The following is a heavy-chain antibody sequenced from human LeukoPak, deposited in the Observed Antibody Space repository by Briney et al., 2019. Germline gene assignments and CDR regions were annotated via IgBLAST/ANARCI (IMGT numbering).Heavy chain of an antibody. V-gene: IGHV4-31*03. D-gene: IGHD6-25*01. J-gene: IGHJ3*01. CDR2: IYDSGST. Sequence: PSQTLSLTCTVSGGSISSGGYYWSWIRQHPGKGLEWIGYIYDSGSTYYNPSLKSRVTISVDTSKNQFYLKLSSVTAADTALYYCAISDDAFDLWGQGTMVTVPS. CDR1: GGSISSGGYY. CDR3: AISDDAFDL.